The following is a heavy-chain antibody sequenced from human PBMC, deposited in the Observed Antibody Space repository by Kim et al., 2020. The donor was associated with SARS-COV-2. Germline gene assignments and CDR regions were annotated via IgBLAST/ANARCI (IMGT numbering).Heavy chain of an antibody. CDR3: AAPRDEYQLLSALDY. V-gene: IGHV3-64*01. Sequence: NSLKGRFTISRNNTKNTMYLQMGSLRAEDMAVYHCAAPRDEYQLLSALDYWGQGTLVTVSS. J-gene: IGHJ4*02. D-gene: IGHD2-2*01.